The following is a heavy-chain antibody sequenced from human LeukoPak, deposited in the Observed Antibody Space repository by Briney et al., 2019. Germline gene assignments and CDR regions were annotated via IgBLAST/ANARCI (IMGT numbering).Heavy chain of an antibody. D-gene: IGHD4-17*01. CDR1: GYTFTSYY. V-gene: IGHV1-46*01. J-gene: IGHJ4*02. CDR3: AKDRSGDYFFDY. CDR2: INPSGGST. Sequence: GASVKVSCKASGYTFTSYYMHWVRQAPGQGLEWMGIINPSGGSTSYAQKFQGRVTMTRDTSTSTVYMELSSLRSEDTAVYYCAKDRSGDYFFDYWGQGTLVTVSS.